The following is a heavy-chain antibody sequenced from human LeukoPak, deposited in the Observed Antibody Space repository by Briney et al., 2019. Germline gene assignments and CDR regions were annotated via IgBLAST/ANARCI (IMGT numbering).Heavy chain of an antibody. D-gene: IGHD4-17*01. Sequence: PGGSLRLSCAASGFTFSSYWMHWVRQAPGKGLVWVSRINSDGSSTSYADSVKGRFTISRDNAKNTLFLQMNSLRAEDTAVYYCARVPNYGDYTRPEYYYYGMDVWGQGTTVTVSS. CDR3: ARVPNYGDYTRPEYYYYGMDV. J-gene: IGHJ6*02. CDR1: GFTFSSYW. CDR2: INSDGSST. V-gene: IGHV3-74*01.